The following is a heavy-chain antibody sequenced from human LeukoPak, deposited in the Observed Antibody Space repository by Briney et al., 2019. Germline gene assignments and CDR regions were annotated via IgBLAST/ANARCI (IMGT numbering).Heavy chain of an antibody. CDR3: ASGRQWLVREIDY. Sequence: GGSLRLSCAASGFTFSSYSMNWVRRAPGKGLEWVSSISSSSSYIYYADSVKGRFTISRDNAKNSLYLQMNSLRAEDTAVYYCASGRQWLVREIDYWGQGTLVTASS. D-gene: IGHD6-19*01. V-gene: IGHV3-21*01. J-gene: IGHJ4*02. CDR1: GFTFSSYS. CDR2: ISSSSSYI.